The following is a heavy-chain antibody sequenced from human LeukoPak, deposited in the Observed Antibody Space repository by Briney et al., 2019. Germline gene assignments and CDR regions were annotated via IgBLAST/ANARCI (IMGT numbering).Heavy chain of an antibody. CDR1: GGSISSGDYY. V-gene: IGHV4-30-4*01. CDR3: ARDPNTAMVSGAFDI. Sequence: SETLSLTCTVSGGSISSGDYYWSWIRQPPGKGLEWIGYIYYSGSTYYNPSLKSRVTISVDTSKNQFSLKLSSVTAADTAVYYCARDPNTAMVSGAFDIWGQRTMVTVSS. D-gene: IGHD5-18*01. J-gene: IGHJ3*02. CDR2: IYYSGST.